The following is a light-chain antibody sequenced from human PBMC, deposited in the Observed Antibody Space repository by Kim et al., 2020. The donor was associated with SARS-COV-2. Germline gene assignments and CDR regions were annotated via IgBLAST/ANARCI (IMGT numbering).Light chain of an antibody. CDR1: QSISKY. J-gene: IGKJ1*01. CDR2: ATS. V-gene: IGKV1-39*01. Sequence: SLSASVGDRVTITCRASQSISKYVNWYQQKAGKAPLLLIYATSSLQSGVPSRFSGSGSGTDFTLTISDLRPEDFATYYCQYSLWTFGQGTKVDIK. CDR3: QYSLWT.